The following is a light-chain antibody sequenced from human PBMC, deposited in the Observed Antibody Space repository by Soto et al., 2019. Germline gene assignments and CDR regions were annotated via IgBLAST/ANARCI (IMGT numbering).Light chain of an antibody. CDR1: SSDVGNYNY. Sequence: QSALTQPASVSGSPGQSITISCTGTSSDVGNYNYVSWYQQYPGRVPKLLIYMVSNRPSGVSNRFSGSKSGTTASLTISGLQAEDEADYFCTSPTPGSLYVFGTATKLTVL. CDR2: MVS. V-gene: IGLV2-14*01. CDR3: TSPTPGSLYV. J-gene: IGLJ1*01.